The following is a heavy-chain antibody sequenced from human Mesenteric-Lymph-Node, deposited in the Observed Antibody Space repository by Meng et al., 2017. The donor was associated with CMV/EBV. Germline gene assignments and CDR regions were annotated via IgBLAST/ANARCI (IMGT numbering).Heavy chain of an antibody. CDR1: GFTFSDFA. D-gene: IGHD6-13*01. Sequence: GESLKISCAASGFTFSDFAMSWVRQAPGKGLEWVSVIFSGSVTYYADSVRGRFTISRDSSKNTLYLQMNSLRAEDTAVYYCARGRSAQVDYWGQGTLVTVSS. V-gene: IGHV3-23*03. J-gene: IGHJ4*02. CDR2: IFSGSVT. CDR3: ARGRSAQVDY.